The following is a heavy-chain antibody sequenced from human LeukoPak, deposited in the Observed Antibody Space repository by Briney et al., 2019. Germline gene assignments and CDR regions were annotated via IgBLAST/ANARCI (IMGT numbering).Heavy chain of an antibody. J-gene: IGHJ4*02. V-gene: IGHV4-59*01. CDR3: ARGRNYGDY. Sequence: PSETLSLTCTVPGGTISSYYWSWIRQPPGKGLEWIGYVSYTGDASQNPSLRGRVTMSVDTSNNQVSLELGSVTAADTAVYYCARGRNYGDYWGQGTLVTVSS. CDR2: VSYTGDA. CDR1: GGTISSYY.